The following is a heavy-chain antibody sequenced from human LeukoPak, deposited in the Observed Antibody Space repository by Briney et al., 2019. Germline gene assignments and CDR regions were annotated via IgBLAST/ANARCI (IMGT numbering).Heavy chain of an antibody. Sequence: GASVKVSCKASGYTFTSXGISWVRQAPGQGLXXXXXXXXXXXNTNYAQKLXXXXXXXXXTSTSTAYMELRSLRSDDTAVYYCAXXXXGDYVPRRYYYGMDVWGQGTTVTVSS. J-gene: IGHJ6*02. V-gene: IGHV1-18*01. CDR3: AXXXXGDYVPRRYYYGMDV. CDR1: GYTFTSXG. CDR2: XXXXXXNT. D-gene: IGHD4-17*01.